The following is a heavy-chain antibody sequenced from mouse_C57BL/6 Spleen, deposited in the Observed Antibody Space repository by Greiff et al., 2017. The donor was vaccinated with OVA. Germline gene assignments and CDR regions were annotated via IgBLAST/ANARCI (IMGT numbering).Heavy chain of an antibody. J-gene: IGHJ1*03. CDR2: IRLKSDNYAT. Sequence: EVKVEESGGGLVQPGGSMKLSCVASGFTFSNYWMNWVRQSPEKGLEWVAQIRLKSDNYATHYAESVKGRFTISRDDSKSSVYLQMNNLRAEDTGIYYCTGSSYDWYFDVWGTGTTVTVSS. D-gene: IGHD1-1*01. V-gene: IGHV6-3*01. CDR1: GFTFSNYW. CDR3: TGSSYDWYFDV.